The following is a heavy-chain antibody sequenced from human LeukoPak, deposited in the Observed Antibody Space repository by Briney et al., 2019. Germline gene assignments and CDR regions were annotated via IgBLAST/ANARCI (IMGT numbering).Heavy chain of an antibody. J-gene: IGHJ2*01. CDR3: ARDADGHLDL. Sequence: GGSLRLSCAASGFTFSSYGMHWVRQAPGKGLEWVSFINGGSNMIYYADSVKGRFTISRDNAKNSLHLQMNSLRVEDTAVYYCARDADGHLDLWGRGTLVTVSS. CDR1: GFTFSSYG. CDR2: INGGSNMI. V-gene: IGHV3-48*04. D-gene: IGHD5-24*01.